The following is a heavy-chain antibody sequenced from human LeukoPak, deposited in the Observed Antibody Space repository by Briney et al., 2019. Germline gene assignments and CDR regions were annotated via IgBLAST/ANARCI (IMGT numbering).Heavy chain of an antibody. CDR1: GYTLTSYD. CDR3: ARGQDDFWSGYYFRAFDI. CDR2: MNPNSGNT. Sequence: ASVKVSCKASGYTLTSYDINWVRQATGQGLEWMGWMNPNSGNTGYAQKFQGRVTITRNTSISTAYMELSSLRSEDTAVYYCARGQDDFWSGYYFRAFDIWGQGTMVTVSS. J-gene: IGHJ3*02. V-gene: IGHV1-8*03. D-gene: IGHD3-3*01.